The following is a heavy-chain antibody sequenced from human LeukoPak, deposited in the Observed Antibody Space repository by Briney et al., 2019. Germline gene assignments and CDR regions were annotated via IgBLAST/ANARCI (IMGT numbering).Heavy chain of an antibody. CDR3: AREGYDYRSGSYYPYWDYYYGMDV. J-gene: IGHJ6*02. D-gene: IGHD3-10*01. V-gene: IGHV1-8*01. Sequence: ASVKVSCKASGYTFTSYDINWVRQATGQGVEWMGWMNPNRGNTGYAQKFQGRVTMHRTTSISTAYMELSSLRSEDTAVYYCAREGYDYRSGSYYPYWDYYYGMDVWGQGTTVIVSS. CDR2: MNPNRGNT. CDR1: GYTFTSYD.